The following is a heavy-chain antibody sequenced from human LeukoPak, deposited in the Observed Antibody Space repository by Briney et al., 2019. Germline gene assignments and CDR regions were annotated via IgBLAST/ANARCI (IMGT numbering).Heavy chain of an antibody. Sequence: NSSETLSLTCVLYGGSSSGYYWSWIRQPPGKGLEWIGEINHSGSTNYNPSLKSRGTISVDTSKNQFSLKLSSVTAADTAVYYCARRGPPRTMLRGVKSGWFDPWGQGTLVTVSS. J-gene: IGHJ5*02. CDR1: GGSSSGYY. CDR2: INHSGST. CDR3: ARRGPPRTMLRGVKSGWFDP. V-gene: IGHV4-34*01. D-gene: IGHD3-10*01.